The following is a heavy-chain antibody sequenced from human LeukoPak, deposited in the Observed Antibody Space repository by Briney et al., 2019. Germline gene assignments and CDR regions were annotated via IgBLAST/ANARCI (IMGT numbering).Heavy chain of an antibody. D-gene: IGHD1-1*01. CDR1: GFPFSIYG. Sequence: GGSLRLSCATSGFPFSIYGMHWVRQAPGKGLEWVALFSADGINIYYADSVKGRFTIPRDNSKNMLYLQMNSLRAEDTAVYYCAKAAVYSVNWTPFDDWGLGTFVTVSS. V-gene: IGHV3-30*18. CDR3: AKAAVYSVNWTPFDD. CDR2: FSADGINI. J-gene: IGHJ4*02.